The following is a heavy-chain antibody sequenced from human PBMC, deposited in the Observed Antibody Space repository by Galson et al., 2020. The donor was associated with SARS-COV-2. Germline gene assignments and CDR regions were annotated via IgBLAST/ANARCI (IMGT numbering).Heavy chain of an antibody. Sequence: SETLSLTCTVSGGSISNSSYYWDWIRQPPGKGLEWIASIFYGGYTYYNASLKSRLILSVDTSKNQFSLKLSSVTAADTAVYYCARRRDDWYYDILTSHGALGWYDPWGQGTLVTVSS. CDR3: ARRRDDWYYDILTSHGALGWYDP. V-gene: IGHV4-39*01. CDR2: IFYGGYT. D-gene: IGHD3-9*01. CDR1: GGSISNSSYY. J-gene: IGHJ5*02.